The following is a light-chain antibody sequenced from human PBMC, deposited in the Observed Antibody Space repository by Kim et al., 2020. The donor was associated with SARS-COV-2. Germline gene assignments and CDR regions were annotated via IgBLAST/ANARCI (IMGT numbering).Light chain of an antibody. CDR2: LAS. V-gene: IGKV1-39*01. CDR3: QQSYNTPYT. J-gene: IGKJ2*01. CDR1: QNSRTY. Sequence: SASVGDRVTLTCRASQNSRTYLNWYQQRPGRAPTLLIYLASTLPSGVPSRFSGGGSGTDFILTISALQPEDFATYYCQQSYNTPYTFGQGTKLEI.